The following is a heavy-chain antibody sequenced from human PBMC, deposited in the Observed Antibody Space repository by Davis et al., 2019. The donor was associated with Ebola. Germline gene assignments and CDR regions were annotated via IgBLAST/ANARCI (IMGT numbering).Heavy chain of an antibody. CDR2: ISSGSTYI. V-gene: IGHV3-21*01. J-gene: IGHJ3*02. CDR3: TRDNLYYYDTSGYHDVFDM. D-gene: IGHD3-22*01. Sequence: GESLKISCAASGFSFSGYTMNWVRQAPGKGLVWVSYISSGSTYIYYADSVKGRYTISRDNAKNSLYLQMNNLRAEDTAVYYCTRDNLYYYDTSGYHDVFDMWGQGTMVTVSS. CDR1: GFSFSGYT.